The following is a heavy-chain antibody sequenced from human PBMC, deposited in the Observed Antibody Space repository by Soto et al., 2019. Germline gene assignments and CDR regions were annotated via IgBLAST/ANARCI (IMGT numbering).Heavy chain of an antibody. D-gene: IGHD4-17*01. Sequence: PSETLSLTCTVSGGSISSYYWSWIRQPPGKGLEWIGYIYYSGSTNYNPSLKSRVTISVDTSKNQFSLKLSSVTAADTAVYYCARLNPTDNFDYWGQGTLVTVSS. V-gene: IGHV4-59*08. J-gene: IGHJ4*02. CDR3: ARLNPTDNFDY. CDR1: GGSISSYY. CDR2: IYYSGST.